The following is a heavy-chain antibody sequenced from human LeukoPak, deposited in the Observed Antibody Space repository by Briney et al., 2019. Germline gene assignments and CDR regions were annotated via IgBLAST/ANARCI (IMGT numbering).Heavy chain of an antibody. CDR2: ISYDGSNK. Sequence: GRSLRLSCAASGFTFSSYGMHWVRQAPGKGLEWVAVISYDGSNKYYADSVKGRFTISRDDSKNTLYLQMNSLRAEDTAVYYCARDRDTYYYGSGINPDYWGQGTLVTVSS. CDR1: GFTFSSYG. D-gene: IGHD3-10*01. J-gene: IGHJ4*02. V-gene: IGHV3-30*03. CDR3: ARDRDTYYYGSGINPDY.